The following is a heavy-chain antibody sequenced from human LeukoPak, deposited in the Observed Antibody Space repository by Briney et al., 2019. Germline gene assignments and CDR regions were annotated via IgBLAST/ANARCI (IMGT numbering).Heavy chain of an antibody. J-gene: IGHJ6*03. CDR1: GFTFSNYI. V-gene: IGHV3-74*01. Sequence: GGSLRLSCAASGFTFSNYIMTWVRQAPGKGLVWVSRINTDGSSTSYADSVKGRFTISRDNAKNTLYLQMNSLRAEDTAVYYCAREFRGAYYYMDVWGKGTTVTVSS. D-gene: IGHD3-16*01. CDR3: AREFRGAYYYMDV. CDR2: INTDGSST.